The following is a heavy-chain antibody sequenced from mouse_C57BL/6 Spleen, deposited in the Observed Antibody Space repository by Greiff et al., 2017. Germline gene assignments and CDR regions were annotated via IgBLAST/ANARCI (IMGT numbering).Heavy chain of an antibody. CDR2: IDPEDGDT. CDR1: GFNIKDYY. J-gene: IGHJ4*01. D-gene: IGHD4-1*01. Sequence: VHVKQSGAELVRPGASVKLSCTASGFNIKDYYMPWVKQRPEQGLEWIGRIDPEDGDTEYAPKFQGKATMAADTSSNTAYRQLSSLTSEDTAVYYCTTESDWAMDDWGQGTSVTVSS. V-gene: IGHV14-1*01. CDR3: TTESDWAMDD.